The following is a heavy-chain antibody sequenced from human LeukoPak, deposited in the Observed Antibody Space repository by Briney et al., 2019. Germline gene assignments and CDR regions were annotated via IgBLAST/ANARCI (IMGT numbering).Heavy chain of an antibody. CDR1: GGSISTYY. V-gene: IGHV4-59*01. CDR2: IYYSGNT. Sequence: SETLSLTCTVSGGSISTYYWSWIRQPPGKRLEWIGYIYYSGNTNYNPSLRSRVTISVNTSKNHFSLNLSSVTAADTAVYYCARVRQTPYGDYGYFDCWGQGTLVTVSS. J-gene: IGHJ4*02. CDR3: ARVRQTPYGDYGYFDC. D-gene: IGHD4-17*01.